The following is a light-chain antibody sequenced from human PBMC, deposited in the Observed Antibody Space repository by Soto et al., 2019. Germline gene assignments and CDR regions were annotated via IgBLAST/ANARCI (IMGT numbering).Light chain of an antibody. J-gene: IGKJ1*01. CDR2: AAS. V-gene: IGKV1-39*01. CDR1: QSISNY. Sequence: DIQMTQSPSSLSASVGDRVTITCRASQSISNYVNWYQQKPGKAPKLLIYAASSLQSGVPSRFSGSGSGTDFNLTISTLKPEDFATYYCQQSYISPRTFGQGTKVDIK. CDR3: QQSYISPRT.